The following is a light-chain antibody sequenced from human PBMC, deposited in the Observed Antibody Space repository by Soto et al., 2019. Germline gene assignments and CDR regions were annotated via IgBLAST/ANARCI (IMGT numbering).Light chain of an antibody. V-gene: IGLV2-14*01. CDR3: SSYTSSSTQV. Sequence: QSALTQPASVSGSPGQSITISCTGTSSDVGGYNYVSWYQQHPDKAPKLMIYEVSNRPSGVSNRFSGSKSGNTASLTISGLQAEDEDDYYCSSYTSSSTQVFGTGTKVTVL. CDR2: EVS. CDR1: SSDVGGYNY. J-gene: IGLJ1*01.